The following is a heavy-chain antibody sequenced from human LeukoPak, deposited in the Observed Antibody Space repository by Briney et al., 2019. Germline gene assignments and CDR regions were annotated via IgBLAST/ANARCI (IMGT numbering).Heavy chain of an antibody. Sequence: PSETLSLTCTVSGGSISSYYWSWIRQPPGKGLEWIGEINHSGSINYNPSPKSRVTMSVDTSKNQFSLRLSSVTAADTAIYYCARGISGSGSYGHFDYWGQGILVTVSS. V-gene: IGHV4-34*01. CDR1: GGSISSYY. J-gene: IGHJ4*02. D-gene: IGHD1-26*01. CDR3: ARGISGSGSYGHFDY. CDR2: INHSGSI.